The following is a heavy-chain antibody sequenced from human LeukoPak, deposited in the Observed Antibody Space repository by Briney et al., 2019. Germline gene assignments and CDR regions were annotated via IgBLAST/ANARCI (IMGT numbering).Heavy chain of an antibody. D-gene: IGHD3-22*01. Sequence: ASVKVSCKASGYTFTSYYMHWVRQAPGQGLEWMGIINPSGGSTSYAQKFQGRVTMTRDMSTSTDYMELSSLRSEDTAVYYCARNYYDMKAFDIWGQGTMVTVSS. CDR3: ARNYYDMKAFDI. CDR1: GYTFTSYY. J-gene: IGHJ3*02. CDR2: INPSGGST. V-gene: IGHV1-46*01.